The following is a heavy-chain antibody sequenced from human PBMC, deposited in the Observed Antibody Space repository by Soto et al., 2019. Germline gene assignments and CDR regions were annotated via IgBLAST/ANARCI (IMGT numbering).Heavy chain of an antibody. J-gene: IGHJ4*02. CDR1: GFTFSSYA. Sequence: PGGTLRLSCAASGFTFSSYAMSWVRQAPGKGQERVSAISGSGGSTYYEDSVKGRFTISRDTSKNTLYLQMNSLRAEDTAVYYCAKESLIVVVTLYDYWGQGTLVTVSS. D-gene: IGHD3-22*01. CDR2: ISGSGGST. V-gene: IGHV3-23*01. CDR3: AKESLIVVVTLYDY.